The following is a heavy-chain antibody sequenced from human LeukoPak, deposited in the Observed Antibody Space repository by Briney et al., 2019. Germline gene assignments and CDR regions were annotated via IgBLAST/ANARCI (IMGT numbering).Heavy chain of an antibody. J-gene: IGHJ4*02. CDR1: GFTFSSYA. CDR3: VKPDKRGADY. D-gene: IGHD3-10*01. V-gene: IGHV3-64D*06. CDR2: ISSNGGST. Sequence: PGGSLRLSCSASGFTFSSYAMHWVRQAPGKGLEYVSAISSNGGSTYYADSVKGRFIISRDNSKNTLYLQMSSLRAEDTAVYYCVKPDKRGADYWGQGTLVTVSS.